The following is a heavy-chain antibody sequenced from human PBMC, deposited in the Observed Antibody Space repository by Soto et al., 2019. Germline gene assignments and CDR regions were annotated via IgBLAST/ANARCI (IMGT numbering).Heavy chain of an antibody. Sequence: PGDSLKISCKASGYSFTTYWIGWVRQMPGKGLEWMGIIYPGDSDTRYSPSFQGQVTISADKSISTACLQWSSLKASDSAMFYCARNDIDGNSVDGWVQGTLVTVSS. V-gene: IGHV5-51*01. J-gene: IGHJ4*02. D-gene: IGHD1-1*01. CDR1: GYSFTTYW. CDR2: IYPGDSDT. CDR3: ARNDIDGNSVDG.